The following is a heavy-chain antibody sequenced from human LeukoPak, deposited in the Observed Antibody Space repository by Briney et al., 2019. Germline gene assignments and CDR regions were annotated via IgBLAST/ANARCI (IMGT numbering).Heavy chain of an antibody. J-gene: IGHJ6*03. CDR3: ARALWFGELRLLPSYYYYMDV. CDR1: GGSISSYY. V-gene: IGHV4-59*01. D-gene: IGHD3-10*01. Sequence: SETLSLTCTVSGGSISSYYWSWIRQPPGKGLEWIGYIYYSGSTNYNPSLKSRVTISVDTSKNQFSLKLSSVTAADTAVYYCARALWFGELRLLPSYYYYMDVWGKGTTVTVSS. CDR2: IYYSGST.